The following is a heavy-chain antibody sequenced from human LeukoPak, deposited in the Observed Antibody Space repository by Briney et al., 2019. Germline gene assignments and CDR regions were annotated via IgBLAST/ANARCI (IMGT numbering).Heavy chain of an antibody. CDR1: GYTFTSYG. CDR2: ISAYNGNT. D-gene: IGHD6-19*01. V-gene: IGHV1-18*01. J-gene: IGHJ4*02. Sequence: GASVKVSYKASGYTFTSYGISWVRQAPGQGLEWMGWISAYNGNTNYAQKLQGRVTMTTDTSTSTAYMELRSLRSDDTAVYYCARDRFLISSGWYSGLCDYWGQGTLVTVSS. CDR3: ARDRFLISSGWYSGLCDY.